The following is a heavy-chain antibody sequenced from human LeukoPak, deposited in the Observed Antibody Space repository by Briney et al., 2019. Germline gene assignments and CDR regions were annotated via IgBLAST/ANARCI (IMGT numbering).Heavy chain of an antibody. CDR3: ARAIPFGGWFDP. V-gene: IGHV3-66*01. CDR1: GFTVSSNY. J-gene: IGHJ5*02. D-gene: IGHD3-16*01. CDR2: IYSGGST. Sequence: GGSLRLSCAASGFTVSSNYMSWVRQAPGKGLEWVSVIYSGGSTDYADSVKGRFIISRDNSKNTLYLQMNSLRAEDTAVYYCARAIPFGGWFDPWGQGTLVTVSS.